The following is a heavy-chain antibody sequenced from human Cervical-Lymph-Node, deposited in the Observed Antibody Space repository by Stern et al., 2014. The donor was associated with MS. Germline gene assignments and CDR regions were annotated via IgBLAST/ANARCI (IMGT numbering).Heavy chain of an antibody. CDR3: ARDLHPSAYSSSGGY. D-gene: IGHD6-13*01. CDR2: ISPIFGTA. J-gene: IGHJ4*02. V-gene: IGHV1-69*01. Sequence: QMQLVQSGAEVKKPGSSVKFSCKASGGTFSIYAISWVRPAPRQGLEGMGGISPIFGTANYAKKFQGRVTITADESTSTAYMELSSLRSEDTAVYYCARDLHPSAYSSSGGYWGQGTLVTVSS. CDR1: GGTFSIYA.